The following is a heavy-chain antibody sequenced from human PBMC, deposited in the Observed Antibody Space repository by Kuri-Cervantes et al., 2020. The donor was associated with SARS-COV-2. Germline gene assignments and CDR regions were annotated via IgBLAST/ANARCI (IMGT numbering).Heavy chain of an antibody. CDR3: ARDGGWLNWYFDL. J-gene: IGHJ2*01. CDR1: GFVFSSHG. V-gene: IGHV3-30*03. Sequence: GESLKISCAASGFVFSSHGMHWVRQAPDKGLEWVAAISNDGSNKYYADSVKGRFTISRDNFKNTLYLQLNSLRADDTAVYYCARDGGWLNWYFDLWGRGTLVTDSS. D-gene: IGHD6-19*01. CDR2: ISNDGSNK.